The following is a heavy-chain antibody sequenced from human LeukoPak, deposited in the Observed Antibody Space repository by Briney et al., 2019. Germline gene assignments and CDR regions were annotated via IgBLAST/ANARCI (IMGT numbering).Heavy chain of an antibody. J-gene: IGHJ4*02. D-gene: IGHD3-10*01. CDR3: AKVSGWGSGSYYQDY. CDR2: ISGSSGST. Sequence: GGSLRLSCAASGFTFSDYYMSWIRQAPGKGLEWVSAISGSSGSTYYADSVKGRFTISRDNSKNTLNLQMDSLRAEDTAVYYCAKVSGWGSGSYYQDYWGQGTLVTVSS. V-gene: IGHV3-23*01. CDR1: GFTFSDYY.